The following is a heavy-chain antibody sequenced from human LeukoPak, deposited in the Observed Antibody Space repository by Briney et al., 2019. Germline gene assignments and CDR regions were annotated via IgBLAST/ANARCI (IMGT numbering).Heavy chain of an antibody. CDR1: GFTFSSYG. V-gene: IGHV3-30*02. Sequence: AGGSLRLSCAASGFTFSSYGMHWVRQAPGKGLEWVAFIRYDGSNKYYADSVKGRFTISRDNSKNTLYLQMNSLRAEDTAVYYCAREHGYYYDSSGYPWDYGMDVWGQGTTVTVSS. CDR3: AREHGYYYDSSGYPWDYGMDV. J-gene: IGHJ6*02. D-gene: IGHD3-22*01. CDR2: IRYDGSNK.